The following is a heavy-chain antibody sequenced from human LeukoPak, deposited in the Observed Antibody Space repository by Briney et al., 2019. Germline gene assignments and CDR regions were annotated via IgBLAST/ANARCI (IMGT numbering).Heavy chain of an antibody. V-gene: IGHV4-34*01. CDR3: ARDASSGRGYYFDY. J-gene: IGHJ4*02. CDR2: INHSGST. D-gene: IGHD6-19*01. Sequence: PSETLSLTCAVYGGSFSGYYWSWIRQPPGKGLEWIGEINHSGSTNYNPSLKSRVSISVDTSKNQFSLKLSSVTAADTALYYCARDASSGRGYYFDYWGQGTLVTVSS. CDR1: GGSFSGYY.